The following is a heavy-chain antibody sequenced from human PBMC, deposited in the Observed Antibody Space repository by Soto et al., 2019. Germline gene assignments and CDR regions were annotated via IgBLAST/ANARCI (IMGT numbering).Heavy chain of an antibody. J-gene: IGHJ4*02. Sequence: GGSLRLSCAVSGFTFSSYWMSWVRQAPGKGLEWVANIKQDGSEKKYVDSVKDRFTFSRDNAQNSMYLQMNSLRAEDTAVYYCARASWDSSGFYPYYFDYWGQGALVTVSS. CDR3: ARASWDSSGFYPYYFDY. D-gene: IGHD3-22*01. V-gene: IGHV3-7*01. CDR1: GFTFSSYW. CDR2: IKQDGSEK.